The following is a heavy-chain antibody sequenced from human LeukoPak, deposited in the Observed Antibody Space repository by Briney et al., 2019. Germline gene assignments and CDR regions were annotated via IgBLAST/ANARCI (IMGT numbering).Heavy chain of an antibody. CDR2: IYHSGST. J-gene: IGHJ4*02. Sequence: PSETLSLTCAVSGYSISSGYHWGWIRQPPGKGLEWIGSIYHSGSTYYNPSLKSRVTISVDTSKNQFSLKLSSVTAADTAVYYCARDNARALFDYWGQGTLVTVSS. V-gene: IGHV4-38-2*02. D-gene: IGHD5-24*01. CDR1: GYSISSGYH. CDR3: ARDNARALFDY.